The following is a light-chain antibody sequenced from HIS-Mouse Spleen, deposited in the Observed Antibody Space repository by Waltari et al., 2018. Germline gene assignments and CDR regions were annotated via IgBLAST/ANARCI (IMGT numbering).Light chain of an antibody. CDR2: DVR. Sequence: QSALTQPASVSGSPGQSITISCTGTSSDVGCYNYVSWYQQHPGKAPKLMIYDVRNRPSGVSNRFSGSKSGNTASLTISGLQAEDEADYYCSSYTSSSFNVVFGGGTKLTVL. V-gene: IGLV2-14*03. CDR1: SSDVGCYNY. J-gene: IGLJ2*01. CDR3: SSYTSSSFNVV.